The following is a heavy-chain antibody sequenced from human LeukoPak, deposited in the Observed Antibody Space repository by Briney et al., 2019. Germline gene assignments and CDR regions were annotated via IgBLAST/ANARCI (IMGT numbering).Heavy chain of an antibody. CDR3: AGAATGNVFDY. V-gene: IGHV3-23*01. Sequence: GGSLRLSCAASGFTVSSNYMSWVRQAPGKGLEWVSSISASGGTTYYADSVKGRFTISRDNSKNTLYLQMNSLRAEDTAVYYCAGAATGNVFDYWGQGTLVTVSS. J-gene: IGHJ4*02. CDR2: ISASGGTT. CDR1: GFTVSSNY. D-gene: IGHD6-13*01.